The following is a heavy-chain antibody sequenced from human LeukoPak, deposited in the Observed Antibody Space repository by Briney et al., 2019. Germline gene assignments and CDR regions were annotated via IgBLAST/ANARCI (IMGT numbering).Heavy chain of an antibody. CDR3: ARAHYYYGSRRGSAFDI. CDR2: IYTSGSA. V-gene: IGHV4-4*07. CDR1: GGSVSDYY. D-gene: IGHD3-10*01. Sequence: SETLSLTCTVTGGSVSDYYWSWIRQPAGKGLEWIGRIYTSGSANYNPSLKSRVTMSVDTSKNQFSLKLSSVTAADTAVYYCARAHYYYGSRRGSAFDIWGQGTMVTVSS. J-gene: IGHJ3*02.